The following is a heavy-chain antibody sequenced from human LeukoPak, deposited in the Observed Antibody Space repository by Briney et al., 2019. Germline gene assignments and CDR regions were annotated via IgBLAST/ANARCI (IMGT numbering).Heavy chain of an antibody. V-gene: IGHV1-18*01. J-gene: IGHJ4*02. Sequence: GASVKVSCKASGYTFSSYGISWVRQAPGQGLEWVGWISASNGNTRYAQKFQGRVTVTTDTSTSTAYMELRSLRSDDTAVYYCARDPYYVWGRFDYWGQGTLVTVSS. D-gene: IGHD3-16*01. CDR3: ARDPYYVWGRFDY. CDR2: ISASNGNT. CDR1: GYTFSSYG.